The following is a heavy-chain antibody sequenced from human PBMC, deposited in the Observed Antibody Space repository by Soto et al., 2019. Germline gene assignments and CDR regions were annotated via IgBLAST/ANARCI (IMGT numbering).Heavy chain of an antibody. V-gene: IGHV1-46*01. CDR1: GYTFTSYY. J-gene: IGHJ6*02. Sequence: QVQLVQSGAEVKKPGASVKVSCKASGYTFTSYYMHWVRQAPGQGLEWMGIINPSGGSTSYAQKFQGRVTMTRDTSTSTVYMELSSLRSEDTAVYYCARDPAAPPLYYYYGMDVWGHGTTVTVSS. CDR2: INPSGGST. D-gene: IGHD6-13*01. CDR3: ARDPAAPPLYYYYGMDV.